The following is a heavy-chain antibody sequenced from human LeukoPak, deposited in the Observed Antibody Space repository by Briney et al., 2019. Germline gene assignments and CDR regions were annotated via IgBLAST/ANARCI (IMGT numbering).Heavy chain of an antibody. CDR2: IYYSGST. CDR3: ARDSHYDSSGYYYYGSFDP. J-gene: IGHJ5*02. V-gene: IGHV4-59*11. Sequence: SETLSLTCTVSGGSISGHYWSWIRQPPGKGLEWIGYIYYSGSTTYNPSLKSRVTMSVDTSKNQFSLKLSSVTAADTAVYYCARDSHYDSSGYYYYGSFDPWGQGTLSPSPQ. D-gene: IGHD3-22*01. CDR1: GGSISGHY.